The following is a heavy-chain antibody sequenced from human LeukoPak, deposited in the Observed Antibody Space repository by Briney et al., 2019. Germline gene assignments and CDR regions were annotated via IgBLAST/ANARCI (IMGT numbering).Heavy chain of an antibody. CDR3: ARGGNLEN. D-gene: IGHD1-14*01. CDR1: GFTLSRYW. J-gene: IGHJ4*02. CDR2: INEDGGER. Sequence: PGGSLRLSCAASGFTLSRYWMSWVRQAPGKGLEWVANINEDGGERHYVDTVKGRFTISRDNAKNSLYLQMNSLRAEDTAVYYCARGGNLENWGRGTLVTVYS. V-gene: IGHV3-7*01.